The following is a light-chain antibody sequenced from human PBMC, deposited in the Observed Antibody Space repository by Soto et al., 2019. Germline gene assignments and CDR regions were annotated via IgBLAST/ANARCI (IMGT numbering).Light chain of an antibody. V-gene: IGLV1-40*01. J-gene: IGLJ2*01. CDR3: QSYDSSLSGWGV. Sequence: QSVLTQPPSVSGAPGQRVTISCTGSSSNIGARYDVHWYQQLPGTAPKLLIYGNSNRPSGVPDRFSGSKSGTLASLAITGLQAEDEADYYCQSYDSSLSGWGVFGGGTKLTVL. CDR1: SSNIGARYD. CDR2: GNS.